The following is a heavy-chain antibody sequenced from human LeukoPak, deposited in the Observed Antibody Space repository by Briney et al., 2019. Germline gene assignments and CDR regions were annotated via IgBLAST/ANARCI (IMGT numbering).Heavy chain of an antibody. V-gene: IGHV3-48*01. Sequence: GGSLRLSCAASGFTFSSYSMNWVRQAPGKGLEWVSYISSSSSTIYYADSVKGRFTISRDNAKNSLYRQMNSLRAEDTAVYYCARDFQAVTATTPGFDYWGQGTLVTVSS. CDR3: ARDFQAVTATTPGFDY. CDR2: ISSSSSTI. D-gene: IGHD2-21*02. CDR1: GFTFSSYS. J-gene: IGHJ4*02.